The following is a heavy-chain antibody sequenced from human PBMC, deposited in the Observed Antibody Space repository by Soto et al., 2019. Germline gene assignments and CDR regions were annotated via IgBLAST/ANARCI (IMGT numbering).Heavy chain of an antibody. Sequence: EVQLVQSGAEVKKPGESLKISCKGFGYTYPSYWIGWVRQMPGKGLEWMGIIYPEDSDTRYSPSFQGQVTSSADKSISTAYLQWSSLKASDTAMYYCARRILLWSVRDAFDIWGQGTMGTVSS. J-gene: IGHJ3*02. CDR2: IYPEDSDT. CDR3: ARRILLWSVRDAFDI. V-gene: IGHV5-51*03. D-gene: IGHD3-10*01. CDR1: GYTYPSYW.